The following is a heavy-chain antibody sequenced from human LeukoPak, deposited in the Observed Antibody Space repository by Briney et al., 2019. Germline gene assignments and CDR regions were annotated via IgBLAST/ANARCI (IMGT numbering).Heavy chain of an antibody. V-gene: IGHV3-23*01. D-gene: IGHD3-22*01. CDR3: AKDVAYYDSSGYYGEWDY. Sequence: AGGSLRLSCAASGFTFSSYAMSWVRQAPGKGPEWVSAISGSGGSTYYADSVKGRFTISRDNSKNTLYLQMNSLRAEDTAVYYCAKDVAYYDSSGYYGEWDYWGQGTLVTVSS. CDR2: ISGSGGST. J-gene: IGHJ4*02. CDR1: GFTFSSYA.